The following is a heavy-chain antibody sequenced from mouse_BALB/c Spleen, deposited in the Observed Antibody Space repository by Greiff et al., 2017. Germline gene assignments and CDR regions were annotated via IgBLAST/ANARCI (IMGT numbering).Heavy chain of an antibody. CDR1: GYTFTSYW. D-gene: IGHD1-2*01. V-gene: IGHV1-7*01. CDR3: ARSWHYYGSWFAY. Sequence: QVQLKQSGAELAKPGASVKMSCKASGYTFTSYWMHWVKQRPGQGLEWIGYINPSTGYTEYNQKFKDKATLTADKSSSTAYMQLSSLTSEDSAVYYCARSWHYYGSWFAYWGQGTLVTVSA. J-gene: IGHJ3*01. CDR2: INPSTGYT.